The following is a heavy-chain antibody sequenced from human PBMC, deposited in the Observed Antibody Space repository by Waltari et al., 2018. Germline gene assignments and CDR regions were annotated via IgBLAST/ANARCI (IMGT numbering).Heavy chain of an antibody. Sequence: QVHLLEYGGGVVQPGGSLRRSCAGPGFNFTLFGMHWVRQAPGKGLEWVSFISYDGSNENYADSVKGRFTMSRDNSKKMLYVQMNNLRAEDSAVYYCVKGNEIDYWGQGTLVTVSS. CDR1: GFNFTLFG. J-gene: IGHJ4*02. D-gene: IGHD1-1*01. CDR2: ISYDGSNE. CDR3: VKGNEIDY. V-gene: IGHV3-30*02.